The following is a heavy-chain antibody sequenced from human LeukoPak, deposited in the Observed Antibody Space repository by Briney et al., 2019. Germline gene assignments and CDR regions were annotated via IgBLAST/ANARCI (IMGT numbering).Heavy chain of an antibody. CDR2: IYWNDDK. V-gene: IGHV2-5*01. Sequence: SGPTLVKPTQTLTLTCTFSGFSLSTSGVGVGWIRQPPGKALEWLELIYWNDDKRYSPSLQSRLTITKDTSKNQVVLTMTNMDPVDTATYYCAHSPYCSGGSCYSDYWGQGTLVTVSS. D-gene: IGHD2-15*01. CDR1: GFSLSTSGVG. J-gene: IGHJ4*02. CDR3: AHSPYCSGGSCYSDY.